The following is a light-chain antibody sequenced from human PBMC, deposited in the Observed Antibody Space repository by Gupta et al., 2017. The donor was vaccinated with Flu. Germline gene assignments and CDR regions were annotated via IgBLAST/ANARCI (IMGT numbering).Light chain of an antibody. V-gene: IGKV3-15*01. J-gene: IGKJ4*01. CDR3: QEYNNWLA. CDR2: GAA. Sequence: EIVMPQSPFTLSVSPGERATLSCRASQSVSNNLAWYQQKPGQASRLLIYGAATRATGIPARCSGSGSGTEFTLTISSLQSEDSAVYYCQEYNNWLAFGGGTKVEIK. CDR1: QSVSNN.